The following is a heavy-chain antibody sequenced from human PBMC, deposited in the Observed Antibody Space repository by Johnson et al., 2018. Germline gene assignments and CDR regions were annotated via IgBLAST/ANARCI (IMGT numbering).Heavy chain of an antibody. CDR3: ARRRDGYCSGADCFIDAFDI. V-gene: IGHV3-48*02. CDR2: IRRTSSGI. J-gene: IGHJ3*02. D-gene: IGHD2-15*01. Sequence: VQLVQSGGGLVEPGGSLSLSCAASGFTFSSYSMSWVRQAPGKGMEWISYIRRTSSGISYADSVTGRFPISTENSKNSLYLQMNSLTDEDTSVYYCARRRDGYCSGADCFIDAFDIWGQWTMVTVSS. CDR1: GFTFSSYS.